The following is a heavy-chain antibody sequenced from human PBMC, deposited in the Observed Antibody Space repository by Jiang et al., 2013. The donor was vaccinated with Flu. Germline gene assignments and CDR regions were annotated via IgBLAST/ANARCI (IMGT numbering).Heavy chain of an antibody. CDR2: ISWDGGST. Sequence: VQLVESGGVVVQPGGSLRLSCAASGFTFDDYTMHWVRQAPGKGLEWVSLISWDGGSTYYADSVKGRFTISRDNSKNSLYLQMNSLRTEDTALYYCAKAGQTGYTLGPNFDYWGQGTLVTVSS. V-gene: IGHV3-43*01. D-gene: IGHD5-12*01. CDR1: GFTFDDYT. J-gene: IGHJ4*02. CDR3: AKAGQTGYTLGPNFDY.